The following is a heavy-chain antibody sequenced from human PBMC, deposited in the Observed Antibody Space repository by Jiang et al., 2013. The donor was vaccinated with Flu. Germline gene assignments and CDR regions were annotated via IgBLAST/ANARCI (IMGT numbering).Heavy chain of an antibody. CDR1: SVSSNSAA. J-gene: IGHJ5*02. CDR2: TYYRSKWYN. CDR3: AVGYSSSSKWFDP. D-gene: IGHD6-6*01. V-gene: IGHV6-1*01. Sequence: SVSSNSAAWNWIRQSPSRGLEWLGRTYYRSKWYNDYAVSVKSRITINPDTSKNQFSLQLNSVTPEDTAVYYCAVGYSSSSKWFDPWGQGTLVTVSS.